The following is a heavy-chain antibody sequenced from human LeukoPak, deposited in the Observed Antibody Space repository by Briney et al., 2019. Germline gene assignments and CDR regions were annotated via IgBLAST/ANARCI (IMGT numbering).Heavy chain of an antibody. CDR2: IKQDGSEK. J-gene: IGHJ4*02. Sequence: PGGSLRLSCAASGFTFSSYWMSWVRQAPGKGLEWVANIKQDGSEKYYVDSVKGRFTISRDNAKNSLYLQMNSLRAEDTAVYYCARGEYSSSWYGDYWGQGTLVTVSS. CDR1: GFTFSSYW. V-gene: IGHV3-7*01. D-gene: IGHD6-13*01. CDR3: ARGEYSSSWYGDY.